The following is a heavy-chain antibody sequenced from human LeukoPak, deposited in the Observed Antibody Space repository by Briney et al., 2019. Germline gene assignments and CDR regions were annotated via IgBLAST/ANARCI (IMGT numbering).Heavy chain of an antibody. J-gene: IGHJ5*02. V-gene: IGHV4-39*01. CDR1: GGSISSSSYY. Sequence: NPSETLSLTCTVSGGSISSSSYYWGWIRQPPGKGLEWIANIYYNGNTYFNASLKSRVTISIDTSKNQFSLKLTSVTAADTAVYYCARLVPPGWFDPWGQGTLVTVSS. CDR2: IYYNGNT. CDR3: ARLVPPGWFDP.